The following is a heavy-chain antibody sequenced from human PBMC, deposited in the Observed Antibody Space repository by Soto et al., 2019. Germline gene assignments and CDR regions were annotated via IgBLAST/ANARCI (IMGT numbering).Heavy chain of an antibody. CDR3: AKDNYDILTGYYSD. V-gene: IGHV3-30*18. J-gene: IGHJ4*02. CDR2: ISYDGSNK. D-gene: IGHD3-9*01. Sequence: GGSLRLSCAASGFTFSSYGMHWVRQAPGKGLEWVAVISYDGSNKYYADSVKGRFTISRDNSKNTLYLQMNSLRAEDTAVYYCAKDNYDILTGYYSDWGQGTLVTVSS. CDR1: GFTFSSYG.